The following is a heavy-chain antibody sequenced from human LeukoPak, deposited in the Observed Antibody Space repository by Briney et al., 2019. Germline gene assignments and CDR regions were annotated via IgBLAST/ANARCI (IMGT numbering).Heavy chain of an antibody. J-gene: IGHJ4*02. CDR3: ARDQGESSGLYYFDY. CDR2: ISSGSSAI. CDR1: GFTFGDYY. Sequence: GGSLRLSCAASGFTFGDYYMSWIRQAPGKGLEWVSYISSGSSAIYYADSVKGRFTISRDNAKNSLYLQMNSLRAEDTAVYYCARDQGESSGLYYFDYWGQGTLVTVSS. V-gene: IGHV3-11*04. D-gene: IGHD6-19*01.